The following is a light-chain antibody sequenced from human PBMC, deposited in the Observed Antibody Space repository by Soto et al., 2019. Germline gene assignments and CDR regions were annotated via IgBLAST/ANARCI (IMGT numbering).Light chain of an antibody. V-gene: IGKV3-20*01. CDR3: QQYGHSLWT. CDR1: QSVSSSY. Sequence: EIVWTQSPGTLSLSPGERATLSCRASQSVSSSYLAWYQQKPGQAPRLLIYGASSRATGIPDRFSGSGSGTDFTLTISRLEPEDYAVYYCQQYGHSLWTFGQGTKVDIK. J-gene: IGKJ1*01. CDR2: GAS.